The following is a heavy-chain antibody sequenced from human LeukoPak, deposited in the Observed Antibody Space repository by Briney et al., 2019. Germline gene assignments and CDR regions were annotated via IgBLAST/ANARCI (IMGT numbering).Heavy chain of an antibody. CDR1: GFTFSSYA. V-gene: IGHV3-21*01. CDR2: ISSSSSYI. CDR3: ARAPTGTTSN. Sequence: GGSLRLSCAASGFTFSSYAMSWVRQAPGKGLEWVSSISSSSSYIYYADSVKGRFTISRDNAKNSLYLQMNSLRAEDTAVYYCARAPTGTTSNWGQGTLVTVSS. J-gene: IGHJ4*02. D-gene: IGHD1-1*01.